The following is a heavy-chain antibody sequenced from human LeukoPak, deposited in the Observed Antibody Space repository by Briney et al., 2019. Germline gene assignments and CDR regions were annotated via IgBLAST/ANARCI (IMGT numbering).Heavy chain of an antibody. Sequence: GRSLRLSCAASGFTFRSYSMRWVRQAPGKGLEWVSYISSTSSTIYYADSVKGRFTISRDNAKNSLYLQMNSLRDEDTAVYYCARAAPYYYDSSGYSAFDSWGQGTMVTVSA. V-gene: IGHV3-48*02. CDR3: ARAAPYYYDSSGYSAFDS. CDR2: ISSTSSTI. CDR1: GFTFRSYS. D-gene: IGHD3-22*01. J-gene: IGHJ3*02.